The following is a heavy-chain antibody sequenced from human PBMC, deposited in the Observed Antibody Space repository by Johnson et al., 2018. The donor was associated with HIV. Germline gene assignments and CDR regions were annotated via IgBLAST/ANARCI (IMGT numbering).Heavy chain of an antibody. CDR1: GFTFSSYD. Sequence: EVQLVESGGGLVHHGGSLRLSCAASGFTFSSYDMHWVRQATGKGLEWVSAIGTAGDTYYPGSVKGRFTISRENAKNSLYLQMNSLRAGDTAVYYCARGGRKWELLGDDAFDIWGQGTMVTVSS. V-gene: IGHV3-13*01. J-gene: IGHJ3*02. CDR2: IGTAGDT. CDR3: ARGGRKWELLGDDAFDI. D-gene: IGHD1-26*01.